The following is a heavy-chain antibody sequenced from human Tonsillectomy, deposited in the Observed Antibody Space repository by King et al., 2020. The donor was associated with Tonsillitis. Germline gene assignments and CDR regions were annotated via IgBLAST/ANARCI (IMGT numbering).Heavy chain of an antibody. D-gene: IGHD5-18*01. Sequence: VQMVESGGGLVQPGGSLRLSCAASGFTFSSYAMNWVRQAPGKGLEWVSGISGGGGSTYYADSVKGRFTISRDNSKNTLYLQMNSLRAEDTAVYSCAKDRAAMVTPTGSMDVWGQETAVTVSS. J-gene: IGHJ6*02. CDR2: ISGGGGST. CDR3: AKDRAAMVTPTGSMDV. V-gene: IGHV3-23*04. CDR1: GFTFSSYA.